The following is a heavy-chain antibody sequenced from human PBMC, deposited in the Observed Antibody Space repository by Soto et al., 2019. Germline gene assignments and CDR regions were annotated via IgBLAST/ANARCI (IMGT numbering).Heavy chain of an antibody. V-gene: IGHV3-23*01. D-gene: IGHD3-9*01. J-gene: IGHJ6*03. Sequence: EVQLLESGGGLVQPGGSLRLSCAASGFTFSNYAMSWVHQAPGKGLEWVSAISGSGGSTYYADSVKGRFTISRDNSKNTLYLQVNSLRAEDRAVYYCAKGTGQFYYYYYMDVWGKGTAVTVSS. CDR2: ISGSGGST. CDR1: GFTFSNYA. CDR3: AKGTGQFYYYYYMDV.